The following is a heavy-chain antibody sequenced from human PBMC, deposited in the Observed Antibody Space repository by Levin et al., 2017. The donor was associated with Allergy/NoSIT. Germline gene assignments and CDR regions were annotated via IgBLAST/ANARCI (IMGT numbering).Heavy chain of an antibody. J-gene: IGHJ3*02. V-gene: IGHV3-48*03. CDR1: GFTFSSYE. Sequence: GGSLRLSCAASGFTFSSYEMNWVRQAPGKGLEWVSYISSSGSTIYYADSVKGRFTISRDNAKNSLYLQMNSLRAEDTAVYYCARNHGDPIDAFDIWGQGTMVTVSS. CDR3: ARNHGDPIDAFDI. D-gene: IGHD4-17*01. CDR2: ISSSGSTI.